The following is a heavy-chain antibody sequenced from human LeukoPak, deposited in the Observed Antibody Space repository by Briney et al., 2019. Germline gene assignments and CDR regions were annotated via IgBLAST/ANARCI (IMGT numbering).Heavy chain of an antibody. CDR2: IYYSGST. Sequence: PSETLSLTCTVSGGSISSHYWSWIRQPPGKGLEWIGVIYYSGSTNYNPSLKSRVTISVDTSKNQFSLKLSSVTDADTAVYYCARIGGACPTLYYYYYMDVWGKGTTVTVSS. J-gene: IGHJ6*03. CDR3: ARIGGACPTLYYYYYMDV. V-gene: IGHV4-59*11. D-gene: IGHD1-26*01. CDR1: GGSISSHY.